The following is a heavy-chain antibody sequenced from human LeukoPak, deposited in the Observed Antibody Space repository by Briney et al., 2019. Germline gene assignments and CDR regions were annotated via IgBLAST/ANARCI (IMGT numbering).Heavy chain of an antibody. V-gene: IGHV1-69*05. CDR3: ARGVQQLPNRYFDY. Sequence: SVKVSCKASGGTFSSYAISWVRQAPGQGLEWMGGIIPIFGTANYAQKLQGRVTMTTDTSTSTAYMELRSLRSDDTAVYYCARGVQQLPNRYFDYWAREPWSPSPQ. CDR1: GGTFSSYA. D-gene: IGHD6-13*01. J-gene: IGHJ4*02. CDR2: IIPIFGTA.